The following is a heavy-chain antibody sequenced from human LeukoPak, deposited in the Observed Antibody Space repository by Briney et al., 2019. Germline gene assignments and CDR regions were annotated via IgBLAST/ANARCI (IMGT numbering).Heavy chain of an antibody. CDR1: GFTFSSYS. CDR2: ISSGSSNI. V-gene: IGHV3-21*01. D-gene: IGHD6-19*01. CDR3: ARGDAQWLVPGVDY. Sequence: GGPLRLSGAASGFTFSSYSMNWVHQAPGKGLEWVSFISSGSSNIYYADSVKGRFTISRNNAKNSLYLQMNSLRAEDTAVYYCARGDAQWLVPGVDYWGQGTLVTVSS. J-gene: IGHJ4*02.